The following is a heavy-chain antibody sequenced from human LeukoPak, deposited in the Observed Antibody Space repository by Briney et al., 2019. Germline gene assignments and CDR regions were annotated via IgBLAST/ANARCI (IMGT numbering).Heavy chain of an antibody. CDR2: IYYSGST. CDR1: GGSISSGGYY. Sequence: SETLSLTCTVSGGSISSGGYYWSWIRQHPGKGLEWIGYIYYSGSTYYNPSLKSRVTISVDTSKNQFSLKLSSVTAADTAVYYCARGEWELLQSALDIWGQGTMVTVSS. CDR3: ARGEWELLQSALDI. D-gene: IGHD1-26*01. J-gene: IGHJ3*02. V-gene: IGHV4-31*03.